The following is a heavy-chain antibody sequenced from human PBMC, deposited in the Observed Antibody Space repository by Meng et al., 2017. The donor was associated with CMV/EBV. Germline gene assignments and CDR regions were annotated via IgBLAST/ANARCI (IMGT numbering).Heavy chain of an antibody. CDR2: INPNSGGT. Sequence: ASVKVSCKASGYTFTGYYMHWVRQAPGQGLEWMGWINPNSGGTNYAQKFQGRVTMTRDTSISTAYMELSRLRSDDTAVYYCARWRRGHGRTSFLTPKNWLDPWGQGTLVTVSS. D-gene: IGHD2-2*01. CDR3: ARWRRGHGRTSFLTPKNWLDP. V-gene: IGHV1-2*02. J-gene: IGHJ5*02. CDR1: GYTFTGYY.